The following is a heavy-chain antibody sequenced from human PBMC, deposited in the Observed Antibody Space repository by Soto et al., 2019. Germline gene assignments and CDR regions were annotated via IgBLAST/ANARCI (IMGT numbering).Heavy chain of an antibody. J-gene: IGHJ4*02. Sequence: QVQLQESGPGLVKPSQTLSLTCTVSGASISGGDYYWTWIRQPPGKGLEWIGSIYYTGNTYSNPSLESRLSLSVDPSNNQFARRLTSVTAPDTAIYYCARATYDSSTYYLDYWGQGTLVTVSS. CDR1: GASISGGDYY. V-gene: IGHV4-30-4*01. CDR3: ARATYDSSTYYLDY. D-gene: IGHD3-22*01. CDR2: IYYTGNT.